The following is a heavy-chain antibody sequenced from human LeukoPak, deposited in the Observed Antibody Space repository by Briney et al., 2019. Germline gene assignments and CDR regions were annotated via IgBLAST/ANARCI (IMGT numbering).Heavy chain of an antibody. CDR3: ASRPLHYYYGMDV. V-gene: IGHV4-31*02. Sequence: SVTLSLTGTVSGGSISSGGYYRSWIRQHTGKVLEWIEYIYYSGSTYYNPSLKSRVTISVDTSKNQFSLKLSSVTAADTAVYYCASRPLHYYYGMDVWGQGTTVTVSS. CDR2: IYYSGST. CDR1: GGSISSGGYY. J-gene: IGHJ6*02.